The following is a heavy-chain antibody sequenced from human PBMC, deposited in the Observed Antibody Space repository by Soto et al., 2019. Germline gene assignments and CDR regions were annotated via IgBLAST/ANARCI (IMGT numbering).Heavy chain of an antibody. V-gene: IGHV1-8*01. CDR2: MNPNSGNT. D-gene: IGHD6-6*01. CDR3: ATPAGSSSSQFDY. CDR1: GYTFTSYG. Sequence: QVQLVQSGAEVKKPGASVKVSCKASGYTFTSYGISWVRQATGQGLEWTGWMNPNSGNTGYAQKFQGRVTMTRNTSISTAYMELSSLTSEDTAVYYCATPAGSSSSQFDYWGQGTLVTVSS. J-gene: IGHJ4*02.